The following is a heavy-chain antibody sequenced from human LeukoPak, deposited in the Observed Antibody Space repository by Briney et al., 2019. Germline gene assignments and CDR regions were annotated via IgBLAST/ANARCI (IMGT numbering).Heavy chain of an antibody. CDR1: GFTFSSYG. J-gene: IGHJ4*02. Sequence: GGSLRLSCAASGFTFSSYGLNWFRQAPGKRLEWVSGISGSGGTTYYADSVKGRFTISRDNSKNSLSLQVSSLRAEDTAVYYCAKTNGYYSDWGQGTLVTVSS. V-gene: IGHV3-23*01. CDR3: AKTNGYYSD. CDR2: ISGSGGTT. D-gene: IGHD3-22*01.